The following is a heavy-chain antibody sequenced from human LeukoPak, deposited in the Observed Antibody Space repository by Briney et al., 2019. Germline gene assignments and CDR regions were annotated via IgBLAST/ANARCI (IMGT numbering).Heavy chain of an antibody. J-gene: IGHJ4*02. V-gene: IGHV3-7*04. CDR3: ARVITMVRGVIREFDY. D-gene: IGHD3-10*01. Sequence: PGGSLRLSCAASGFTFSSYWMSWVRQAPGKGLEWVANIKQDGSEKYYMDSVKGRFTISRDNAKNSLYLQMNSLRAEDTAVYYCARVITMVRGVIREFDYWGQGTLVTVSS. CDR2: IKQDGSEK. CDR1: GFTFSSYW.